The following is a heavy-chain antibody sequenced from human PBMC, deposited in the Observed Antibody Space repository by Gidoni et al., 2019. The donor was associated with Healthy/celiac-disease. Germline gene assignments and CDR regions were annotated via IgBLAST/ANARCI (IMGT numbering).Heavy chain of an antibody. Sequence: QVQLVQSGAEVKKPGASVKVSCKASGYTFTSYGISGVRQAPGQGLEWMGWISAYNGNTNYAQKLQGRVTMTTDTSTSTAYMELRSLRSDDTAVYYCARDFCSSTSCRRGYYYMDVWGKGTTVTVSS. CDR3: ARDFCSSTSCRRGYYYMDV. D-gene: IGHD2-2*01. CDR1: GYTFTSYG. J-gene: IGHJ6*03. CDR2: ISAYNGNT. V-gene: IGHV1-18*01.